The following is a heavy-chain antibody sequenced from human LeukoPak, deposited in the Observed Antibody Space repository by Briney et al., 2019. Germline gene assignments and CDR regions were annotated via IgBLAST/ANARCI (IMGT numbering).Heavy chain of an antibody. J-gene: IGHJ4*02. CDR2: IRYDGSNK. D-gene: IGHD3-10*01. CDR1: GFTFSSYG. V-gene: IGHV3-30*02. CDR3: AKDSITMVRGIAY. Sequence: GGSLRLSCAASGFTFSSYGMHWVRHAPGKGLEWVAFIRYDGSNKYYADSVKGRFTISRDNSKNTLYLQMNSLRAEDTAVYYCAKDSITMVRGIAYWGQGTLVTVSS.